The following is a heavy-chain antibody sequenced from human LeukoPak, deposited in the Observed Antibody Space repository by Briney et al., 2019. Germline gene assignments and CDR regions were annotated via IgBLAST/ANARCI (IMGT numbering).Heavy chain of an antibody. CDR1: GFTFSSYA. D-gene: IGHD5-18*01. J-gene: IGHJ5*02. CDR2: ISGSGGST. V-gene: IGHV3-23*01. Sequence: GGSLRLSCVAPGFTFSSYAMSWVRQAPGKGLEWVSAISGSGGSTYYADSVKGRFTISRDNSKNTLYLQMNSLRAEDTAVYYCAKDLAPWIQLWLPGWFDPWGQGTLVTVSS. CDR3: AKDLAPWIQLWLPGWFDP.